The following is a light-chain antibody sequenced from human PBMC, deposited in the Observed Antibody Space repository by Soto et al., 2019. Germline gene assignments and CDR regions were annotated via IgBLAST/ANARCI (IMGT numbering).Light chain of an antibody. V-gene: IGKV3-15*01. Sequence: EIVMTQSPGPLSVSPGDGATLSCRASESVNRFLAWYQHKPGQAPRLLIYGASTRAGGVPVRFSGSGSGTEFTLTIRSLQSEDLAVYYCQQYNSWPRTFGQGTKVEIK. CDR2: GAS. CDR1: ESVNRF. J-gene: IGKJ1*01. CDR3: QQYNSWPRT.